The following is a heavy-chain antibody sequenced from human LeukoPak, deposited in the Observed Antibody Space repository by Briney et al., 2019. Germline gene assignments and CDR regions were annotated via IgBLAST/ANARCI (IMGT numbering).Heavy chain of an antibody. CDR3: ARDGCSGGSCYPYFDY. CDR1: GGSISSGSYY. CDR2: IYTSGST. J-gene: IGHJ4*02. D-gene: IGHD2-15*01. Sequence: SQTLSLTCTVSGGSISSGSYYWSWIRQPAGKGLEWIGRIYTSGSTNYNPSLKSRVTISVDTSKNQFSLKLSSVSAADTAVYYCARDGCSGGSCYPYFDYWGQGTLVTVSS. V-gene: IGHV4-61*02.